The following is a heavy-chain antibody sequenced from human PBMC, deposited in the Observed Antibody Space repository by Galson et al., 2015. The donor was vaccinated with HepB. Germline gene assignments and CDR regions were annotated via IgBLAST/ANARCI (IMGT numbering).Heavy chain of an antibody. V-gene: IGHV3-30*03. D-gene: IGHD3-3*01. J-gene: IGHJ4*02. CDR3: ARDLDYDFWSGFDH. CDR2: ISHHGSSQ. Sequence: SLRLSCAASGFTFSRYGMHWVRQAPGKGLEWLAAISHHGSSQNYGDSVRGRFAVSGDDSKSTLYLQMNSLRPEDSAVYYCARDLDYDFWSGFDHWGQGTLVTVSS. CDR1: GFTFSRYG.